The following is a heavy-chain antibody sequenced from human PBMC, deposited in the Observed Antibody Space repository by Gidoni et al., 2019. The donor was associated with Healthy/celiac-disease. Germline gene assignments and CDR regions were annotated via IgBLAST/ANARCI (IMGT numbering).Heavy chain of an antibody. CDR3: AKSPWIQLWLPPKSFDY. CDR1: GFPFSSYA. CDR2: ISGSGGST. J-gene: IGHJ4*02. D-gene: IGHD5-18*01. Sequence: EVQLLESGGGLVQPGGSLRLSCAASGFPFSSYAMSWVRQAPGKGLEWVSAISGSGGSTYYADSVKGRFTISRDNSKNTLYLQMNSLRAEDTAVYYCAKSPWIQLWLPPKSFDYWGQGTLVTVSS. V-gene: IGHV3-23*01.